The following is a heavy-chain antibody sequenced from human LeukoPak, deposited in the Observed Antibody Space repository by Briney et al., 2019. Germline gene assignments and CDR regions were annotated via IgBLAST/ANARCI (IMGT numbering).Heavy chain of an antibody. Sequence: GGSLRLSCEASGFTFSSYAMSWVRQAPGQGLEWVSAISGSGGSTYYADLVKGRFTISRDNSKSTLYLRMNSLRAEDTAVYYCAKLVHIGVVPAESNWGQGTLVTVSS. CDR1: GFTFSSYA. V-gene: IGHV3-23*01. J-gene: IGHJ4*02. CDR2: ISGSGGST. D-gene: IGHD2-2*01. CDR3: AKLVHIGVVPAESN.